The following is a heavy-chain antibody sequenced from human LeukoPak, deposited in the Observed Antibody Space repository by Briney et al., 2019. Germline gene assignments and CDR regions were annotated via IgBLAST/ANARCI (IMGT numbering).Heavy chain of an antibody. D-gene: IGHD2-8*01. CDR1: GFALHSTGLS. CDR3: APRGYNGGFDY. J-gene: IGHJ4*02. CDR2: DYWSDNK. Sequence: ESSPTLVNPTHTLTLTCTYTGFALHSTGLSVDWIRQPPPKALDSLALDYWSDNKRYSPSLKSRLTITKDTSKNQVVLTMTNMDPVDTATYYSAPRGYNGGFDYWGQGTLVTVSS. V-gene: IGHV2-5*01.